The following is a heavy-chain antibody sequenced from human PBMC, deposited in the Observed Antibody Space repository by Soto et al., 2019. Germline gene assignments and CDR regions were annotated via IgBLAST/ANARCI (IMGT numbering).Heavy chain of an antibody. V-gene: IGHV3-23*01. CDR1: GFTFSSYA. CDR3: AKAGGVPDCYYGMDV. J-gene: IGHJ6*02. Sequence: EVQLLESGGGSVQPGGSLRLSCAASGFTFSSYAMTWVRQAPGKGLEWVSTISGSGVSTYYADSVKGRFTIFRDNSKNTLYLQMNSLRAEDTALCYGAKAGGVPDCYYGMDVWGQGTTGTVSS. D-gene: IGHD3-16*01. CDR2: ISGSGVST.